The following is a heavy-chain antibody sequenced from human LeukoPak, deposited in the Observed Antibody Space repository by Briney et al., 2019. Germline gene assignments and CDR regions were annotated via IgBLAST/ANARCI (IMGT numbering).Heavy chain of an antibody. V-gene: IGHV4-39*01. CDR3: ARHKDYYYSYMDV. J-gene: IGHJ6*03. CDR1: GGSISSNSYY. Sequence: PSETLSLTCAVSGGSISSNSYYWGWIRQPPGKGLEWIGSIYYSGSTYYNPSLKSRVTISVDTTKNRFSLKLSSVTAADTAVYYCARHKDYYYSYMDVWGKGTTVTISS. CDR2: IYYSGST.